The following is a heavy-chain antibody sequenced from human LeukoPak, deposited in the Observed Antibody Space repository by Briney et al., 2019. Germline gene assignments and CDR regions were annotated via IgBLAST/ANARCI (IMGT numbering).Heavy chain of an antibody. V-gene: IGHV3-48*03. CDR3: ATGSLPGGFDH. CDR2: ISGSGTTI. D-gene: IGHD1-14*01. CDR1: GFTFTHFQ. J-gene: IGHJ4*02. Sequence: GGPLRLSCAASGFTFTHFQMNWVRQAPGKGLDWVSSISGSGTTIYYADSVKGRFTISRDNAKNSLDLQMDSLRAEDTAVYYCATGSLPGGFDHWGQGSLVTVSS.